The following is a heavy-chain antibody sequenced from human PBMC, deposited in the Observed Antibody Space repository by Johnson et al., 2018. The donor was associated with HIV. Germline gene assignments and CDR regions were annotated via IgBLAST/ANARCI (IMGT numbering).Heavy chain of an antibody. CDR1: GLNFDDYG. V-gene: IGHV3-20*04. D-gene: IGHD6-6*01. CDR3: ASGVTARAPLLI. Sequence: VQLVESGGGVVRSGGSLRLSCAPSGLNFDDYGMSWVRQAPGKGLEWVSNINWNGDRTGYADSVKGRFTISRDNAKNSLFLQMNSLRAEDTAVYYCASGVTARAPLLIWGQGTMVTVSS. J-gene: IGHJ3*02. CDR2: INWNGDRT.